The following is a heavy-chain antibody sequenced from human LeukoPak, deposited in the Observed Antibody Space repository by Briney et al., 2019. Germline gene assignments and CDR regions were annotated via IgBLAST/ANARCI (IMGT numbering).Heavy chain of an antibody. Sequence: PGGSLRLSCAASGFTVSSNYMSWVRQAPGKGLEWVSITYSDVNTNYAGSVKGRFTISRDNSKNTLSLRMNSLTAEDTAVYYCARKNDLFNAAFDIWGQGTVVTVSS. CDR3: ARKNDLFNAAFDI. V-gene: IGHV3-53*01. D-gene: IGHD2/OR15-2a*01. CDR2: TYSDVNT. J-gene: IGHJ3*02. CDR1: GFTVSSNY.